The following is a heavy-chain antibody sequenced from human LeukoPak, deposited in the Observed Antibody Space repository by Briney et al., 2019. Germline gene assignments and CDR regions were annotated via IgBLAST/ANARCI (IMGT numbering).Heavy chain of an antibody. CDR1: GGSFSGYY. V-gene: IGHV4-34*01. J-gene: IGHJ4*02. Sequence: LETLSLTCAVYGGSFSGYYWSWIRQPPGKGLEWIGEINHSGSTNYNPSLKSRVTISVDTSKNQFSLKLSSVTAADTAVYYCARARSTNYYDSSKGDYWGQGTLVTVSS. CDR3: ARARSTNYYDSSKGDY. D-gene: IGHD3-22*01. CDR2: INHSGST.